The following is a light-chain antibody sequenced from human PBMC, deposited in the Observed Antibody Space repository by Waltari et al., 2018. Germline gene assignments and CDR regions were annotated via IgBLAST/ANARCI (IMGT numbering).Light chain of an antibody. CDR2: EDT. J-gene: IGLJ3*02. CDR3: CSTDRSGDYWV. Sequence: SYELTQSPSVSVSPGQTARITCSGDALPIQSANWYQQRSGQAPVFVIYEDTKRPSGIPERISGSSSGTMSTLTIYGAQVDDEADYYCCSTDRSGDYWVFGGGTKLTVL. CDR1: ALPIQS. V-gene: IGLV3-10*01.